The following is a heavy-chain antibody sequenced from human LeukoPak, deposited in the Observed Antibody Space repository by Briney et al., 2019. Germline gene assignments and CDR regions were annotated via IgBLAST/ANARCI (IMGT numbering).Heavy chain of an antibody. Sequence: ASVKVSCKASGYTFTGYYLNWVRQAPAQGLEWMGWINPSSGGTKYAQKFQGRVTMTRDTSISTAYMELSSLRSDDTAVYYCARDEGPTDFDNWGQGTLVTVSS. CDR2: INPSSGGT. CDR3: ARDEGPTDFDN. J-gene: IGHJ4*02. V-gene: IGHV1-2*02. CDR1: GYTFTGYY.